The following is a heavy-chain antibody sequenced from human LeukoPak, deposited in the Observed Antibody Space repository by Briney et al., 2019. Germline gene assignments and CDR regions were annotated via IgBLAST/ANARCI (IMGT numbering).Heavy chain of an antibody. Sequence: PGGSLRLSCAASGFSFSSYAMSWVRQAPGKGLEWVSVISGSGGSTYYADSVKGRFTISRDNSKNTLYLQMNSLRAEDTAVYYCAKPTYYDFWSGPLADYMDVWGKGTTVTVSS. D-gene: IGHD3-3*01. V-gene: IGHV3-23*01. J-gene: IGHJ6*03. CDR3: AKPTYYDFWSGPLADYMDV. CDR1: GFSFSSYA. CDR2: ISGSGGST.